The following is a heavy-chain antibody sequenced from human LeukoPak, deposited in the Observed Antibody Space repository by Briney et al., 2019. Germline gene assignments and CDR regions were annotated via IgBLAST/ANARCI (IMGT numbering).Heavy chain of an antibody. CDR1: GFTFNNYA. Sequence: GGSQRLSCAVSGFTFNNYAMNWVRQAAGKGLEWVSTIRGSDGSTYYADSVEGRFTISRDNSKNTLYLQMSSLRAEDTALYYCANDQNAVAGIQFHFWGQGTLVTVSS. CDR3: ANDQNAVAGIQFHF. CDR2: IRGSDGST. V-gene: IGHV3-23*01. J-gene: IGHJ4*02. D-gene: IGHD6-19*01.